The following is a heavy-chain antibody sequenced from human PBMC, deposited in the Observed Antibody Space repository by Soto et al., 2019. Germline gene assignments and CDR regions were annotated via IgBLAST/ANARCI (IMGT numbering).Heavy chain of an antibody. Sequence: QVQLQESGPGLVKPSQTLSLTCTVSGGSISSGGYYWSWIRQHPGKGLEWIGYIYYSGSTYYNPSLKSRVTISVDTAKNQFSLKLSSVTAADTAVYYCARGGQWLVQGKGDPFDYWGQGTLVTVSS. D-gene: IGHD6-19*01. CDR1: GGSISSGGYY. CDR2: IYYSGST. CDR3: ARGGQWLVQGKGDPFDY. J-gene: IGHJ4*02. V-gene: IGHV4-31*03.